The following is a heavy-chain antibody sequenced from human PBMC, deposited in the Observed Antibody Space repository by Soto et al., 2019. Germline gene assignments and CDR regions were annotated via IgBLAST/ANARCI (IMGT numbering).Heavy chain of an antibody. J-gene: IGHJ6*02. CDR3: ARDGAAAGTFYYYYYGMDV. CDR1: GFTFSSYS. V-gene: IGHV3-21*01. D-gene: IGHD6-13*01. CDR2: ISSSSSYI. Sequence: EVQLVESGGGLVKPGGSLRLSCAASGFTFSSYSMNWVRQAPGKGLEWVSSISSSSSYIYYADLVKGRFTISRDNAKNSLYLQMNSLRAEDTAVYYCARDGAAAGTFYYYYYGMDVWGQGTTVTVSS.